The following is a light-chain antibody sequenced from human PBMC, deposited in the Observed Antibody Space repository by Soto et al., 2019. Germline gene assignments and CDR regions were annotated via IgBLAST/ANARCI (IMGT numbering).Light chain of an antibody. Sequence: EIVLTQSPGTLSLSPGERATLSCRASQSVSSGYLTWYQQKPGQAPRLLIHGASTRATGIPDRFSGGGSETDFTLTINRLEPEDFAVYYCQQRGTFGQGTKLEIK. CDR2: GAS. CDR1: QSVSSGY. J-gene: IGKJ2*02. V-gene: IGKV3-20*01. CDR3: QQRGT.